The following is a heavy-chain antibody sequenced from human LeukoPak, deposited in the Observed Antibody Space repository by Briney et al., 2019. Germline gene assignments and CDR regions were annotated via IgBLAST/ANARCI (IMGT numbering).Heavy chain of an antibody. V-gene: IGHV4-34*01. CDR2: INHSGST. J-gene: IGHJ5*02. D-gene: IGHD3/OR15-3a*01. CDR3: AKEVARRTGGFDP. Sequence: PSETLSLTCAVYGGSFSGYYWSWIRQPPGKGLEWIGEINHSGSTNYNPSLKSRVTISVDTSKNQFSLKLSSVTATDTAIYDCAKEVARRTGGFDPWGQGTLVTVSS. CDR1: GGSFSGYY.